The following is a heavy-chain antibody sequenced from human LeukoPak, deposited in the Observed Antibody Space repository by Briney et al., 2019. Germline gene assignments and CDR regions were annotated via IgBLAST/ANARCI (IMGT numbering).Heavy chain of an antibody. Sequence: GGSLRLSCAASGFTVSSNYMSWVRQAPGKGLEWVSVIYSGGSTYYADSVKGRFTISRDNSKNTLYLQMNSLRAEDTAVYYCARDDPAYSGSYGVYWGQGTLVTVSS. D-gene: IGHD1-26*01. CDR2: IYSGGST. CDR3: ARDDPAYSGSYGVY. CDR1: GFTVSSNY. V-gene: IGHV3-53*01. J-gene: IGHJ4*02.